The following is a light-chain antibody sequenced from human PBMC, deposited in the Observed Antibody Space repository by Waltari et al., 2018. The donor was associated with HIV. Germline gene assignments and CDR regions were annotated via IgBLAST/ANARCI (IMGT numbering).Light chain of an antibody. J-gene: IGKJ1*01. CDR3: QQYYSTPWT. Sequence: DIVMTQYPDSLVVCLGERATISCKSSQSVLYRSNNRNYLAWYQQKPGQPPKLLIYWASTRESGVPDRFSGRGSGTDFTLTISSLQAEDVAVYYCQQYYSTPWTFGQGTKVEIK. CDR1: QSVLYRSNNRNY. CDR2: WAS. V-gene: IGKV4-1*01.